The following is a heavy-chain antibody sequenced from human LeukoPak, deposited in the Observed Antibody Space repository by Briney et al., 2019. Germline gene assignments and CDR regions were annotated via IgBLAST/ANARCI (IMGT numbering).Heavy chain of an antibody. J-gene: IGHJ6*02. Sequence: GWSLRLSCAASGFTFSSYSMNWVRQAPGKGLEWVSSISSSSSYIYYADSVKGRFTISRDNAKNSLYLQMNSLRAEDTAVYYCARAEGAYDSSGYYLNYYYYGMDVWGQGTTVTVSS. CDR2: ISSSSSYI. CDR3: ARAEGAYDSSGYYLNYYYYGMDV. V-gene: IGHV3-21*01. CDR1: GFTFSSYS. D-gene: IGHD3-22*01.